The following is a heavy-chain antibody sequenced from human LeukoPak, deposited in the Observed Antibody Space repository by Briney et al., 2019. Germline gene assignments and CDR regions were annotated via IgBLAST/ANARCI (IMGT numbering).Heavy chain of an antibody. V-gene: IGHV4-59*01. CDR2: IYYSGST. D-gene: IGHD3-22*01. CDR3: ARMRRVPYYYDSSGYWVAFDI. J-gene: IGHJ3*02. Sequence: SETLSLTCTVSGGSISSYYWSWIRQPPGKGLEWIGYIYYSGSTNYNPSLKSRVTIPVDTSKNQFSLKLSSVTAADTAVYYCARMRRVPYYYDSSGYWVAFDIWGQGTMVTVSS. CDR1: GGSISSYY.